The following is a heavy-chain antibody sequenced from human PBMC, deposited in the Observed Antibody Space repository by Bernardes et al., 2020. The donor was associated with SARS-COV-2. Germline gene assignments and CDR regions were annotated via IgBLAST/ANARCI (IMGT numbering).Heavy chain of an antibody. CDR3: ARDLTYDFWSGYSRVFDY. V-gene: IGHV3-23*01. D-gene: IGHD3-3*01. Sequence: GSLRLSCAASGFAFSRYAMSWVRQAPGKGLEWVSFTSGSGASTYYADSVKGRFTISRDNSKNTLYLQMDSLRDEDTAVYYCARDLTYDFWSGYSRVFDYWGQGTLVTVSS. CDR1: GFAFSRYA. J-gene: IGHJ4*02. CDR2: TSGSGAST.